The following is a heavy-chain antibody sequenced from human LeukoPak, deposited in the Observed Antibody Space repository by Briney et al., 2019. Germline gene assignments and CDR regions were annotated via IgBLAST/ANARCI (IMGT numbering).Heavy chain of an antibody. J-gene: IGHJ3*02. D-gene: IGHD6-13*01. CDR1: GFTFSTYN. CDR3: ARDRYGTSLDAFDI. CDR2: ISTSSSYI. V-gene: IGHV3-21*01. Sequence: PGGSLRLSCAASGFTFSTYNINWVRQAPGKGLEWVSSISTSSSYIYYADSVKGRFTISRDNAKNSLYLQMNSLRAEDTAVYYCARDRYGTSLDAFDIWGQGTMVTVSS.